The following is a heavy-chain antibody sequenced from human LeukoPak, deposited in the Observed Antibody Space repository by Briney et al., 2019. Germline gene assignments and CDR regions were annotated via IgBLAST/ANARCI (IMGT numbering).Heavy chain of an antibody. J-gene: IGHJ3*02. V-gene: IGHV4-34*01. Sequence: PSETLSLTCAVYGGSFSGYYWSWIRQPPGKGLEWIGEINHCGSTNYNPSLKSRVTISVDTSKNQFSLKLSSVTAADTAVYYCASRKVRGVKAFDIWGQGTMVTVSS. CDR3: ASRKVRGVKAFDI. CDR1: GGSFSGYY. D-gene: IGHD3-10*01. CDR2: INHCGST.